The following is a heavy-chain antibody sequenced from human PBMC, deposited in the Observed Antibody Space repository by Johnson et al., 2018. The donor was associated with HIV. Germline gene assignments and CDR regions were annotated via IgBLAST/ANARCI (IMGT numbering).Heavy chain of an antibody. D-gene: IGHD3-10*01. Sequence: QVQLVESGGGVVQPGRSLRLYCAASGFRFSDYNMHWVRQAPGKGLEWVAVTWFDGRNKYYSDSVKGRFTVSRDNSKNTLYLQMNSLRAEDTAVYYCATELLRTEHGVFDIWGQGTMVTVSS. CDR1: GFRFSDYN. CDR2: TWFDGRNK. CDR3: ATELLRTEHGVFDI. J-gene: IGHJ3*02. V-gene: IGHV3-33*01.